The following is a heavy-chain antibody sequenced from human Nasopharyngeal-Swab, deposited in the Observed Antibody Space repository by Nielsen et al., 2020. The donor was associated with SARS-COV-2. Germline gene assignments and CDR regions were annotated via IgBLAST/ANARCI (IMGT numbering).Heavy chain of an antibody. Sequence: EGSLRLSCAASGFTFSSYGMHWVRQAPGKGLEWVAVMWCDGSNKYYADSVKGRFTISRDNSKNTLYLQMNSLRAEDTAVYYCARDQGYMDVWGKGTTVTVSS. CDR3: ARDQGYMDV. CDR2: MWCDGSNK. V-gene: IGHV3-33*01. CDR1: GFTFSSYG. J-gene: IGHJ6*03.